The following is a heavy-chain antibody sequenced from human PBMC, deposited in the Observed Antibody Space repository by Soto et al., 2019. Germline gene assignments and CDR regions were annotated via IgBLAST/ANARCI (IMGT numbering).Heavy chain of an antibody. Sequence: SETLSLTCTVSGGSISSGGYYWSWIRQHPGKGLEWIGYIYYGGSTYYNPSLKSRVTISVDTSKNQFSLKLSSVTAADTAVYYCARGMVRGVIKWFDPWGQGTLVTVSS. J-gene: IGHJ5*02. CDR3: ARGMVRGVIKWFDP. CDR1: GGSISSGGYY. D-gene: IGHD3-10*01. V-gene: IGHV4-31*03. CDR2: IYYGGST.